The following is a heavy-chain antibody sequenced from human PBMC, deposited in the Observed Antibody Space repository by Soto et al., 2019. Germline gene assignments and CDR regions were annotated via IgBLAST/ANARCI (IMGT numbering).Heavy chain of an antibody. CDR2: INHSGST. Sequence: SETLSLTCAVYGGSFSGYYWSWIRQPPGKGLEWIGEINHSGSTNYNPSLKSRVTISVDTSKNQFSLKLSSVTAADTAVYYCARGSPNYYDSSGYYSWWGQGTLVTVS. CDR1: GGSFSGYY. J-gene: IGHJ4*02. CDR3: ARGSPNYYDSSGYYSW. V-gene: IGHV4-34*01. D-gene: IGHD3-22*01.